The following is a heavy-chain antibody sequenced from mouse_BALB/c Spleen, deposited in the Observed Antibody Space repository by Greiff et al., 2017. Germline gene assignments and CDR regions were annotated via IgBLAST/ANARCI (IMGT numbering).Heavy chain of an antibody. V-gene: IGHV1S137*01. CDR1: GYTFTDYA. CDR2: ISTYYGDA. J-gene: IGHJ4*01. CDR3: ARYDYDAMDY. Sequence: QVQLKESGAELVRPGVSVKISCKGSGYTFTDYAMHWVKQSHAKSLEWIGVISTYYGDASYNQKFKGKATMTVDKSSSTAYMELARLTSEDSAIYYCARYDYDAMDYWGQGTSVTVSS.